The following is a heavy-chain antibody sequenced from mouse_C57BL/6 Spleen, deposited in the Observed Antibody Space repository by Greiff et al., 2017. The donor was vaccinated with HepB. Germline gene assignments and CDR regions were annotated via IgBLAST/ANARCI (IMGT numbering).Heavy chain of an antibody. CDR2: IDPSDSYT. CDR1: GYTFTSYW. J-gene: IGHJ2*01. Sequence: VQLQQPGAELVRPGTSVKLSCKASGYTFTSYWMHWVKQRPGQGLEWIGVIDPSDSYTNYNQKFKGKATLTVDTSSSTAYMQLSSLTSEDSAVYYCARAPRDVGFDYWGQGTTLTVSS. D-gene: IGHD3-3*01. V-gene: IGHV1-59*01. CDR3: ARAPRDVGFDY.